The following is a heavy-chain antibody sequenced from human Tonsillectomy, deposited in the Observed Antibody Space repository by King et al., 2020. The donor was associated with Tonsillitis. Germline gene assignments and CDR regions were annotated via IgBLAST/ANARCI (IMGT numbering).Heavy chain of an antibody. Sequence: VQLVESGGGVVQPGGSLRLSCTASELTFSSHGMHWVRQAPGEGLEWVSRISDDGSRTSYADSVRGRFTISRDNAKNTFYLQMTGLIPEDTAVYYCARDRAGYFDLWGQGTLVTVSS. CDR1: ELTFSSHG. CDR3: ARDRAGYFDL. V-gene: IGHV3-74*01. CDR2: ISDDGSRT. J-gene: IGHJ4*02.